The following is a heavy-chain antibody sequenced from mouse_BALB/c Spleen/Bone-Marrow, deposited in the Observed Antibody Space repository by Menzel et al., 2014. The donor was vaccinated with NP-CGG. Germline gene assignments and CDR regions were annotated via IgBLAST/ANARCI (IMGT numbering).Heavy chain of an antibody. Sequence: QVQLKQSGAELVKPGASVKMSCKASGYTFXSYWMHWVKQRPGQGLEWIGTIDPSDSYTSYNQKFKGKATLTVDTSSSTAYMQLSSLTSEDSAVYYCTRMWAYWGQGTLVTVSA. J-gene: IGHJ3*01. CDR2: IDPSDSYT. CDR3: TRMWAY. CDR1: GYTFXSYW. V-gene: IGHV1S127*01.